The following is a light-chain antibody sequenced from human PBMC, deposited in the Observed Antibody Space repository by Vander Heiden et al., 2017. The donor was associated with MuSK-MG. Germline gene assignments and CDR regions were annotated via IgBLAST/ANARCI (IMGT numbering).Light chain of an antibody. CDR3: QQSDSTPLT. CDR1: QSISSY. Sequence: IQMTQSPSSLSASVGDRVTITCRASQSISSYLNWYQQKPGKAPKLLIYAASSLQSGVPSRFSGSGSGTDFTLTISRLQPEDFANYYCQQSDSTPLTFGGGTKVEIK. J-gene: IGKJ4*01. CDR2: AAS. V-gene: IGKV1-39*01.